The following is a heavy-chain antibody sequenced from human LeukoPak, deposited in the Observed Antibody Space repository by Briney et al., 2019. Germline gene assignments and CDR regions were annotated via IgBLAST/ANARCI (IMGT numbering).Heavy chain of an antibody. CDR3: ARGGGYDILTGYK. CDR1: GYTFTDYH. Sequence: ASVKVSCKASGYTFTDYHVHWVRQAPGQGLEWMGWINPNSGGTNYAQKFQGRVTMTRDTSISTAYMELSRLRSDDTAVYYCARGGGYDILTGYKWGQGTLVTVSS. V-gene: IGHV1-2*02. D-gene: IGHD3-9*01. J-gene: IGHJ4*02. CDR2: INPNSGGT.